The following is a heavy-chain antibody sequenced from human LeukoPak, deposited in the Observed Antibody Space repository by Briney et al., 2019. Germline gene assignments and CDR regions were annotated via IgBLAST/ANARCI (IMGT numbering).Heavy chain of an antibody. CDR2: INPNSGGA. J-gene: IGHJ6*03. D-gene: IGHD3-16*01. CDR1: GYTFTGYY. CDR3: AITAKRGCVWGSHYCYMDV. V-gene: IGHV1-2*02. Sequence: GASVKVSCKASGYTFTGYYMHWVRQALGQGLEWMGWINPNSGGANYAQKFQGRVTMTRDTSISTAYMELSRLRSDDTAVYYCAITAKRGCVWGSHYCYMDVWGKGTTVTISS.